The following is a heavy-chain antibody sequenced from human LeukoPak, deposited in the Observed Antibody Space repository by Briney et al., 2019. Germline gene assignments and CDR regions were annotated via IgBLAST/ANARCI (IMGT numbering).Heavy chain of an antibody. Sequence: ASVKVSCKASGGTFGSYAISWVRQAPGQGLEWMGRIIPIFGITNYAQKFQGRVTISADKSTSTAYMELSSLRSEDTAVYYCARDRDIVVVPAAIPRVGWFDPWGQGTLVSVSS. CDR3: ARDRDIVVVPAAIPRVGWFDP. J-gene: IGHJ5*02. CDR1: GGTFGSYA. CDR2: IIPIFGIT. V-gene: IGHV1-69*04. D-gene: IGHD2-2*02.